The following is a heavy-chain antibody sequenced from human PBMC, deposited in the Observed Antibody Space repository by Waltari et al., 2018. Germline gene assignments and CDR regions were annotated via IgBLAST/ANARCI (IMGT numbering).Heavy chain of an antibody. CDR1: GYSFTRYW. Sequence: QSGAELKKPGESLKISCEGSGYSFTRYWIGWVRQMPGKGLEWIGVIYPGDSNTRYSPSFQGQVTISVDNSITTAYLQWSSLKASDTAIYFCARQPLHSYGIRHFDYWGQGTPVTVS. V-gene: IGHV5-51*01. D-gene: IGHD5-18*01. J-gene: IGHJ4*02. CDR3: ARQPLHSYGIRHFDY. CDR2: IYPGDSNT.